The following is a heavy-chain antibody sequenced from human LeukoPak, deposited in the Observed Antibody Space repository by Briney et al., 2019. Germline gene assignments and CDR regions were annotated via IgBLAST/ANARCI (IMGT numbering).Heavy chain of an antibody. CDR1: GFTFSSYA. CDR3: ARGAPRRLEWYYYGSGSYLDY. D-gene: IGHD3-10*01. CDR2: ISYDGSNK. J-gene: IGHJ4*02. Sequence: GGSLRLSCAASGFTFSSYAMHWVRQAPGKGLEWVAVISYDGSNKYYADSVKGRFTISRDNSKNTLYLQMNSLRAEDTAAYYCARGAPRRLEWYYYGSGSYLDYWGQGTLVTVSS. V-gene: IGHV3-30*04.